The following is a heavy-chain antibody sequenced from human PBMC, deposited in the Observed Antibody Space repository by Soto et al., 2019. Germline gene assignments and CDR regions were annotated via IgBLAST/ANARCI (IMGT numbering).Heavy chain of an antibody. V-gene: IGHV3-23*01. CDR1: GFTFSSYA. CDR2: VSIGGST. CDR3: AKRRGAGGHFDY. Sequence: VSLRLSCAASGFTFSSYAMGWVRQGPGKGLEWVAVVSIGGSTHYADSVRGRFAISRDNSKNTLSLQMNSLTAEDTAVYFCAKRRGAGGHFDYWGQGALVTVSS. J-gene: IGHJ4*02. D-gene: IGHD2-15*01.